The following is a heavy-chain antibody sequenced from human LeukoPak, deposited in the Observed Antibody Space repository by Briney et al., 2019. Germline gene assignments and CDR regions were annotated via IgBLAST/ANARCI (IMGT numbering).Heavy chain of an antibody. V-gene: IGHV3-74*01. CDR1: GFTFSSHW. Sequence: PGGSLRLSCAASGFTFSSHWMHWVRQAPGKGLVWVTRISSDGSSTSYADSVKGRFTISRDNAKNSLYLQMNSLRAEDTAVYYCARVIIVGATGIWGQGTMVTVSS. CDR3: ARVIIVGATGI. D-gene: IGHD1-26*01. J-gene: IGHJ3*02. CDR2: ISSDGSST.